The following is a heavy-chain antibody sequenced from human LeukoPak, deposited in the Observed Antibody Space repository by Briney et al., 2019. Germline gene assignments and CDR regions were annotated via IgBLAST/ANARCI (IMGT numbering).Heavy chain of an antibody. J-gene: IGHJ6*01. V-gene: IGHV3-7*01. CDR2: IKQDGSEK. Sequence: GGSLTLTCAASGFTFSSYWLSWVRQAPGKGLEWVGNIKQDGSEKYYVDSVKGRFTISRDNAKNSLYLQMNSLRAEDTAVYYCAKSITIFGVAYGMDVWGQGTTVTVSS. D-gene: IGHD3-3*01. CDR3: AKSITIFGVAYGMDV. CDR1: GFTFSSYW.